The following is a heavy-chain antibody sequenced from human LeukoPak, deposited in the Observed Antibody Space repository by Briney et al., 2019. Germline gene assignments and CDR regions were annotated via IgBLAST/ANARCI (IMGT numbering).Heavy chain of an antibody. CDR3: AKEGYDILTGYSYFDY. CDR1: GFTFSSYA. V-gene: IGHV3-23*01. D-gene: IGHD3-9*01. Sequence: GGSLRLSCAASGFTFSSYAMSWVRQAPGKGLEWVSAISGSGGSTYYADSVKGRFTISRDNSKNTLYLQINSLRAEDTAVYYCAKEGYDILTGYSYFDYWGQGTLVTVSS. CDR2: ISGSGGST. J-gene: IGHJ4*02.